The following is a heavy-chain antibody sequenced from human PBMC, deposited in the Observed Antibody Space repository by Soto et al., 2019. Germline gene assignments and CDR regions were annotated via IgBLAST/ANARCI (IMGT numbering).Heavy chain of an antibody. CDR1: GFTFSSYA. Sequence: GGSLRLSCAASGFTFSSYAMSWVRQAPGKGLEWVSAISVSGGSTYYADSVKGRFTISRDNSKNTLYLQMNSLRAEDTAVYYCAKESGITIFGVAPLGDGMDVWGQGTTVTVSS. CDR3: AKESGITIFGVAPLGDGMDV. CDR2: ISVSGGST. D-gene: IGHD3-3*01. V-gene: IGHV3-23*01. J-gene: IGHJ6*02.